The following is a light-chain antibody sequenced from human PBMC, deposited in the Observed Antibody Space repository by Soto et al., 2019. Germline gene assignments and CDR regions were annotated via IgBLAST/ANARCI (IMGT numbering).Light chain of an antibody. CDR3: QQYGSSPRT. V-gene: IGKV3-20*01. CDR1: QSLSSRP. Sequence: EIVLTQSPGTLSLSPGERATLSCSASQSLSSRPLDWYQQKHGKAPRLXIHDASSRATGISERCTGSGSGTDFTLTITTLEPEDFAVYYCQQYGSSPRTFGLGTKVDIK. CDR2: DAS. J-gene: IGKJ1*01.